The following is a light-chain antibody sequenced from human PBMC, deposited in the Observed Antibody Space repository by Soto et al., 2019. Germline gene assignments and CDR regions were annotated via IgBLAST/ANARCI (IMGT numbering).Light chain of an antibody. CDR2: GDT. Sequence: QSVLTQPPSVSGAPGQRVTISCTGSSSNIGAGYDVHWYQQLPGTAPKLLIYGDTNRPSGVPDRFSGSKSATSASLVITGLQAEDEADYYCQSYDTALNVYVVFGGWTKLTVL. CDR3: QSYDTALNVYVV. V-gene: IGLV1-40*01. CDR1: SSNIGAGYD. J-gene: IGLJ2*01.